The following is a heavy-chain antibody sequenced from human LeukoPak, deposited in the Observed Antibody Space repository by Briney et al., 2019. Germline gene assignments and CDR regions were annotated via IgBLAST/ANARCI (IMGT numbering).Heavy chain of an antibody. J-gene: IGHJ4*02. CDR1: GYTFTSYY. Sequence: ASVKVSCKASGYTFTSYYMHWVRQAPGQGLEWMGIINPSGGSTSYAQKFQGRVTMTRDTSTSTVYTELSSLRSEDTAVYYCARTMPGYSSSWYYFDYWGQGTLVTVSS. CDR3: ARTMPGYSSSWYYFDY. CDR2: INPSGGST. V-gene: IGHV1-46*01. D-gene: IGHD6-13*01.